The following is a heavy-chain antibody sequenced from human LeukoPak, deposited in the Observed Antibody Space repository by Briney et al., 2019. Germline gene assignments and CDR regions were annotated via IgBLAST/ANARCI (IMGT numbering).Heavy chain of an antibody. V-gene: IGHV4-31*03. CDR2: IHYRGST. Sequence: SETLSLTCTVSVDPITSNGYYWNWIRQQPGTGPEWIGYIHYRGSTYYNPSLKSRVNISLDTSKNQFSLTLTSVTAADTAVYFCASPAAFKGIASLSLAFHIWGQGTVVSVSS. CDR3: ASPAAFKGIASLSLAFHI. D-gene: IGHD6-13*01. CDR1: VDPITSNGYY. J-gene: IGHJ3*02.